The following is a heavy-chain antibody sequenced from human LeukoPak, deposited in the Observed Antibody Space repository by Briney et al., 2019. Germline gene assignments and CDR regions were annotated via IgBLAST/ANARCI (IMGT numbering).Heavy chain of an antibody. CDR3: KMAKEGNASDI. CDR2: MKPDDGRT. CDR1: GYTFTNHD. V-gene: IGHV1-8*01. D-gene: IGHD5-24*01. Sequence: ASVKVSCKAAGYTFTNHDINWARQAPGQGLEWMGWMKPDDGRTGYAQKFQGRVTMTRDTSITTAYMELSSLTSDDTAIYYCKMAKEGNASDIWGQGTMVTVSS. J-gene: IGHJ3*02.